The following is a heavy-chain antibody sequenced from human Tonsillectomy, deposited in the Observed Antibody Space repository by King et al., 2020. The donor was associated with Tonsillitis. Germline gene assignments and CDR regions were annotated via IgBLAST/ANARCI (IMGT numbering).Heavy chain of an antibody. CDR1: GGYISSGGYS. V-gene: IGHV4-30-2*01. CDR2: IFHSGNP. CDR3: ARASTIFGPLDY. D-gene: IGHD3-3*01. J-gene: IGHJ4*02. Sequence: LQLQESGSRLVKPSQTLSLTCAVSGGYISSGGYSWNWIRQPPGTGLEWIGYIFHSGNPYYNPSLKSRVTMSVDRSKNQFSLNLTSVTAADTAVYYCARASTIFGPLDYWGQGILVTVSS.